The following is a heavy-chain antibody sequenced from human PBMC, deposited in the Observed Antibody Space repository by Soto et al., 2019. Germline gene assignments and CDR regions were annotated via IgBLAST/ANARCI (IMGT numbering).Heavy chain of an antibody. CDR2: ISYDGSNK. J-gene: IGHJ6*02. D-gene: IGHD6-19*01. V-gene: IGHV3-30-3*01. CDR1: GSTFSSNA. Sequence: QVQLVESGGGVVQPRKSLRLSCSASGSTFSSNAMHWVRQAPGKGLEWVAVISYDGSNKYYADSVKGRFTISRDNSTNPLYFQMNTLRADHTAGYYCASRSRGSYAMPSNNYGRDVGGQGTTVTVAS. CDR3: ASRSRGSYAMPSNNYGRDV.